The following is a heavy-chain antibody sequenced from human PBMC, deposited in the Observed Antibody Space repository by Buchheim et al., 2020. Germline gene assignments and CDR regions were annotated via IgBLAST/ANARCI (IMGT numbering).Heavy chain of an antibody. Sequence: EVLLVESGGGLVQPGGSLTLSCAASGFTFSHAWMSWVRQAPGRGLEWVGRVRSNNAGGAADYAAPAKGRFPISRDDSRTTLYLQMNSLKSEDTAVYYCATDYSRNEGVGAFDSWGQGA. D-gene: IGHD1-1*01. J-gene: IGHJ3*01. CDR3: ATDYSRNEGVGAFDS. CDR2: VRSNNAGGAA. CDR1: GFTFSHAW. V-gene: IGHV3-15*01.